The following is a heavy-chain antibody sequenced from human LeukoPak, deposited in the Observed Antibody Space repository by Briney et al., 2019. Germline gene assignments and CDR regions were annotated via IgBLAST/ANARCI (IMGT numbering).Heavy chain of an antibody. Sequence: ASVKVSCKASGYSFTGYYMHWVRQAPGQGLEWMGWINPNSGATKYAQKFQGRVTMTRDTSISTAYMELSRLTSDDTAVYYCARWNDYYDSSGRPTDIWGQGTMVTVSS. V-gene: IGHV1-2*02. J-gene: IGHJ3*02. CDR2: INPNSGAT. D-gene: IGHD3-22*01. CDR3: ARWNDYYDSSGRPTDI. CDR1: GYSFTGYY.